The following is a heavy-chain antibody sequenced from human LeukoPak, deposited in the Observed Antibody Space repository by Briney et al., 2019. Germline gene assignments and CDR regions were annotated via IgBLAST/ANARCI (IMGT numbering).Heavy chain of an antibody. CDR3: ARYSSAWPKYHFDY. CDR1: GVSISSGAYY. V-gene: IGHV4-31*03. J-gene: IGHJ4*02. CDR2: IYDSGST. Sequence: SETLSLTCTVSGVSISSGAYYWSWIRQHPGKGLGLIGYIYDSGSTHYNPSLKSRVTISEDTSKNQFSLNLISVTAADTAVYYCARYSSAWPKYHFDYWGQGTLVTVSS. D-gene: IGHD6-19*01.